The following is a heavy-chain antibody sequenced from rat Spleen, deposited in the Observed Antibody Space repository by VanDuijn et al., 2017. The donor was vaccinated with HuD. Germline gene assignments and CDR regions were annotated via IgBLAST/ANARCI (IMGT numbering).Heavy chain of an antibody. CDR1: GFSLTTYS. J-gene: IGHJ3*01. CDR3: TSPFRWFAY. Sequence: QVQLKESGPDLVQPSQTLSLTCTVSGFSLTTYSVSWVRQPPGKGLEWMGAIWSGGSTDYNSALKSRLSISRDTSKSQVFLKMNSLQTEDTAIYFCTSPFRWFAYWGQGTLVTVSS. V-gene: IGHV2-15*01. CDR2: IWSGGST.